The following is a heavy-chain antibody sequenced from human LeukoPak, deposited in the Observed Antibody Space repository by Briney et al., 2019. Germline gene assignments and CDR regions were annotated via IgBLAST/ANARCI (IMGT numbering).Heavy chain of an antibody. Sequence: GGSLRLSCAAPGFTFSSYAMSWVRQAPGKGLEWVSGISWNSGSIGYADSVKGRFTISRDNAKNSLYLQMNSLRAEDTALYYCAKLNFAGGTGLFDYWGQGTLVTVSS. D-gene: IGHD4-23*01. V-gene: IGHV3-9*01. J-gene: IGHJ4*02. CDR2: ISWNSGSI. CDR1: GFTFSSYA. CDR3: AKLNFAGGTGLFDY.